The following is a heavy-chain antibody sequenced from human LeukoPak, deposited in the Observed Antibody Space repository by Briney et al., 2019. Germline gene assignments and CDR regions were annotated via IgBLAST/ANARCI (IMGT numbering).Heavy chain of an antibody. Sequence: GGSLRLSCAASGFTFSSYAMSWVRQAPGKGLEWVSAISGSGGSTYYADSVKGRFTISRDNSKNTLYLQMNSLRAEDTAVYYCAKFSRVTTVTTSFDYWGQGTLVTVSS. CDR2: ISGSGGST. CDR3: AKFSRVTTVTTSFDY. D-gene: IGHD4-17*01. CDR1: GFTFSSYA. V-gene: IGHV3-23*01. J-gene: IGHJ4*02.